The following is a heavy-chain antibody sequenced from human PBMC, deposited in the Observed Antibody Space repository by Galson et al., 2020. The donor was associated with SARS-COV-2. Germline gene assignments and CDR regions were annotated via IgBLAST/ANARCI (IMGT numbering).Heavy chain of an antibody. V-gene: IGHV4-4*07. D-gene: IGHD3-22*01. CDR1: GGSISSYY. J-gene: IGHJ4*02. CDR2: IYTSGST. CDR3: ARGSSAEYYYDSSGFDY. Sequence: SETLSLTCTVSGGSISSYYWSWIRQPAGKGLEWIGRIYTSGSTNYNPSLKSRVTMSVDTSKNQFSLKLSSVTAADTAVYYCARGSSAEYYYDSSGFDYWGQGTLVTVSS.